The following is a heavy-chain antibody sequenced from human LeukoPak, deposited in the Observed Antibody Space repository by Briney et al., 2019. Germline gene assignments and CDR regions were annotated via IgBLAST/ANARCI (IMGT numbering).Heavy chain of an antibody. Sequence: SVKVSCKASGGTFSSYAISWVRQAPGQGLEWMGGIIPIFGTADYAQKFQGRVTITADESTSTAYMELSSLRSEDTAVYYCARETYSSGWFRSQLDPWGQGTLVTVSS. CDR3: ARETYSSGWFRSQLDP. V-gene: IGHV1-69*13. J-gene: IGHJ5*02. CDR2: IIPIFGTA. D-gene: IGHD6-19*01. CDR1: GGTFSSYA.